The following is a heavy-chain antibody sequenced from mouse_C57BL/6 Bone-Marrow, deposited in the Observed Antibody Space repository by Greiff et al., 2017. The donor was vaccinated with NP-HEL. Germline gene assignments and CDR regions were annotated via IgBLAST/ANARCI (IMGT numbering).Heavy chain of an antibody. CDR3: TRVQYYDHWYFDV. Sequence: EVQGVESGEGLVKPGGSLKLSCAASGFTFSSYAMSWVRQTPEKRLEWVAYISSGGDYIYYADTVKGRFTISRYNARNTLYLQMSSLKSEDTAMYYCTRVQYYDHWYFDVWGTGTTVTVSS. J-gene: IGHJ1*03. V-gene: IGHV5-9-1*02. CDR1: GFTFSSYA. D-gene: IGHD2-4*01. CDR2: ISSGGDYI.